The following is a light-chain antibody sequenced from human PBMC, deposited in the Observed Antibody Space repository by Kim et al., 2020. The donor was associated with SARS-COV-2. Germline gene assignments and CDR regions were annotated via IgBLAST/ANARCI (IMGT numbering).Light chain of an antibody. Sequence: PGERATPSCRASQSIGISLAWYQQKPGQAPRLLIYYASHRATGIPDRFSGSGSGTYFTLTISSLEPEDFAIYYCQQRNHWPPAVTFGGGTKVDIK. V-gene: IGKV3-11*01. CDR1: QSIGIS. CDR3: QQRNHWPPAVT. J-gene: IGKJ4*01. CDR2: YAS.